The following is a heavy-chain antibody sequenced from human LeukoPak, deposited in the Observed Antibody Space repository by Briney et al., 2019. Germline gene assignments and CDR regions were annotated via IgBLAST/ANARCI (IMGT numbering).Heavy chain of an antibody. CDR3: AKLWRSGYYYFDY. Sequence: PGGSLRLSCAASGFTFSSYAMSWVRQAPGKGLEWVSAISGSGGSTYYADSVKGRFTISRDNSKNTLYPQMNSLRAEDTAVYCCAKLWRSGYYYFDYWGQGTLVTVSS. D-gene: IGHD3-22*01. V-gene: IGHV3-23*01. CDR1: GFTFSSYA. J-gene: IGHJ4*02. CDR2: ISGSGGST.